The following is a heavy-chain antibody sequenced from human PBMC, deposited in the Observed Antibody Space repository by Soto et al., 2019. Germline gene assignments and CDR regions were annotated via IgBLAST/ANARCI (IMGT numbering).Heavy chain of an antibody. CDR2: TYYRSKWYN. CDR3: ASERIRSGYSHYYGMDV. CDR1: GDSVSSNSAA. J-gene: IGHJ6*02. V-gene: IGHV6-1*01. Sequence: SQTLSLTCPISGDSVSSNSAAWNWIRQSPSRGLEWLGRTYYRSKWYNDYAVSVKSRITINPDTSKNQFSLQLNSVTPEDTAVYYCASERIRSGYSHYYGMDVWGQGTTVTVSS. D-gene: IGHD3-3*01.